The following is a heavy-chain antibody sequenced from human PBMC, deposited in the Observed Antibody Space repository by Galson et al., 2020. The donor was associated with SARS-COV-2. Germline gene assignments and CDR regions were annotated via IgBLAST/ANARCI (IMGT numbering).Heavy chain of an antibody. D-gene: IGHD3-9*01. CDR2: INPKSGGT. CDR1: GYTFTDYY. V-gene: IGHV1-2*02. Sequence: ASVKVSCKASGYTFTDYYIHWVRQAPGQGLAWMGWINPKSGGTNYAQKFEGRVTMTRDTSITTAYMERSRLRADDTAVYYCARLRYYDVLTGYIVDVWGQGTMVSVSS. J-gene: IGHJ6*02. CDR3: ARLRYYDVLTGYIVDV.